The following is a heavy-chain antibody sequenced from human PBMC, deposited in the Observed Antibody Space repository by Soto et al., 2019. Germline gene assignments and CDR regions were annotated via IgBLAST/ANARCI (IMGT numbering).Heavy chain of an antibody. J-gene: IGHJ4*02. CDR2: INHSGST. V-gene: IGHV4-34*01. D-gene: IGHD4-17*01. Sequence: QVQLQQWGAGLLKPSETLSLTCAVYGGSFSGYYWSWIRQPPGKGLEWIGEINHSGSTNYNPSLKSRVTISVDTSKNQFSLKLSSVTAADTAVYYCAREGKRTVTKTPLLHWGQGTLVTVSS. CDR1: GGSFSGYY. CDR3: AREGKRTVTKTPLLH.